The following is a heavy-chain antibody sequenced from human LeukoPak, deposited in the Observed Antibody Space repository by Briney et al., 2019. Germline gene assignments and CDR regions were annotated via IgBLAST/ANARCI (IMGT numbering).Heavy chain of an antibody. Sequence: SQTLSLTCTVSGGSISSGGYYWSWIRQPPGKGLEWIGYIYHSGSTYYNPSLKSRVTISVDRSKNQFSLKLSSVTAADTAVYYCARDGSYGDPNWFDPWGQGTLVTVSS. CDR3: ARDGSYGDPNWFDP. D-gene: IGHD3-10*01. V-gene: IGHV4-30-2*01. CDR2: IYHSGST. J-gene: IGHJ5*02. CDR1: GGSISSGGYY.